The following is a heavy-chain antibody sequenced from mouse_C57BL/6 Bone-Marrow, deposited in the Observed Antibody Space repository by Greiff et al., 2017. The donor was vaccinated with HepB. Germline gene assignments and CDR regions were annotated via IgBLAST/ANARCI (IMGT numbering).Heavy chain of an antibody. J-gene: IGHJ4*01. D-gene: IGHD1-1*01. CDR1: GYTFTSYW. Sequence: VQLQQPGAELVKPGASVKMSCKASGYTFTSYWITWVKQRPGQGLEWIGDIYPGSGSTNYNEKFKSKATLTVDTSSSTAYMQLSSLTSDDSAVYYCAGSSYGYYAMDYWGQGTSVTVSS. CDR3: AGSSYGYYAMDY. CDR2: IYPGSGST. V-gene: IGHV1-55*01.